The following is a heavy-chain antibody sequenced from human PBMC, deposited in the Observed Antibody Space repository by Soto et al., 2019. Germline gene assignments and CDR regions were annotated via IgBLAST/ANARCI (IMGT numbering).Heavy chain of an antibody. CDR2: IDSSGNTI. CDR3: ARDGPAADFDH. Sequence: GGSLRLSCAASGFTFSGYEMNCVRQAPGKGLEWVSYIDSSGNTIDYADSVKGRFTISRDNAKNSLYLQMNSLRAEDTAIYYCARDGPAADFDHWGQGTKVTVSS. V-gene: IGHV3-48*03. CDR1: GFTFSGYE. D-gene: IGHD6-13*01. J-gene: IGHJ4*02.